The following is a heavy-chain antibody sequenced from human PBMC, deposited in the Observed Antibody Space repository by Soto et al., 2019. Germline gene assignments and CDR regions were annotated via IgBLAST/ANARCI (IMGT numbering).Heavy chain of an antibody. J-gene: IGHJ4*02. D-gene: IGHD3-10*01. CDR1: GDSISSTRW. CDR2: IYHGGST. V-gene: IGHV4-4*02. Sequence: SETLSLTCTVPGDSISSTRWWSWVRQSPGKGLEWIGDIYHGGSTNYNPSLKSRVTISVDTSKNQFSLKLSSVTAADTAVYYCARGRGYYGSGSYIARWGQGTLVTVSS. CDR3: ARGRGYYGSGSYIAR.